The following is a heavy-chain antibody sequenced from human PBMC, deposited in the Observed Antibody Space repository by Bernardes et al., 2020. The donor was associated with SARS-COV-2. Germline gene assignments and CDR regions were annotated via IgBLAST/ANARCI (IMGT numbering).Heavy chain of an antibody. CDR3: ARTLWFGEAYDAFDI. D-gene: IGHD3-10*01. Sequence: GGSLRLSCAASGFTVSSNYMSWVRQAPGKGLEWVSVIYSGGSTYYADSVKGRFTISRDNSKNTLYLQMNSLRAEDTAVYYCARTLWFGEAYDAFDIWGQGTMVTVSS. J-gene: IGHJ3*02. CDR2: IYSGGST. CDR1: GFTVSSNY. V-gene: IGHV3-53*01.